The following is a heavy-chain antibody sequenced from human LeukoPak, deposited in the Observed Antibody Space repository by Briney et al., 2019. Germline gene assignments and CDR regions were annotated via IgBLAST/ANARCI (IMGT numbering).Heavy chain of an antibody. D-gene: IGHD4/OR15-4a*01. Sequence: PGGSLRLSCAASGFTVSSNYMSWVRQAPGKGLEWVSVIYSGGSTYYADSVKGRFTISRDNSKNTLYLQMNSLRAEDTAVYYCARVRAYYYMDVWGKGTTVTVSS. CDR1: GFTVSSNY. V-gene: IGHV3-53*01. J-gene: IGHJ6*03. CDR3: ARVRAYYYMDV. CDR2: IYSGGST.